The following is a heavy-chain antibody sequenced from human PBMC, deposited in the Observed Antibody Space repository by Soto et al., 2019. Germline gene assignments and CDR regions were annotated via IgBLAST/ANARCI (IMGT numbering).Heavy chain of an antibody. Sequence: QVHLVQSGAEVKKPGASVKVSCKGSGYAFTTYGITWVRQAPGQGLEWMGWISAHNGNTNYAQKLQGRVTVTRDTSTIKAYKGVRRPRSDATAVYYCARGRYGYYWGQGALVTVSS. J-gene: IGHJ4*02. CDR1: GYAFTTYG. CDR3: ARGRYGYY. V-gene: IGHV1-18*01. CDR2: ISAHNGNT. D-gene: IGHD1-1*01.